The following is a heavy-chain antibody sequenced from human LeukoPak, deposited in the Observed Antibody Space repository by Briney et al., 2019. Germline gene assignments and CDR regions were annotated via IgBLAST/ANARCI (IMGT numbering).Heavy chain of an antibody. J-gene: IGHJ4*02. Sequence: SSVKVSCKASGGTFSSYAISWVRQAPGQGLEWMGRINPYSGDTNFAQKFQGRVTMTRDTSITTAYMDLSSLTPDDTAVYFCARDQGSLTRSWYTGYWGQGTQVTVSS. D-gene: IGHD6-13*01. CDR2: INPYSGDT. V-gene: IGHV1-2*06. CDR1: GGTFSSYA. CDR3: ARDQGSLTRSWYTGY.